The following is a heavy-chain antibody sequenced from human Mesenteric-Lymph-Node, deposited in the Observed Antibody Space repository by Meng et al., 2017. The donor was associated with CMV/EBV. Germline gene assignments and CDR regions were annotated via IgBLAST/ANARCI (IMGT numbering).Heavy chain of an antibody. CDR1: GFTFSSYG. CDR3: AKGGTTVKDY. V-gene: IGHV3-33*06. J-gene: IGHJ4*02. Sequence: GESLKISCAASGFTFSSYGMHWVRQAPGKGLEWVAVIWYDGSNKYYADSVKGRFTISRDNSKNTLYLQMNSLRAEDTAVYYCAKGGTTVKDYWGQGTLVTVSS. D-gene: IGHD4-17*01. CDR2: IWYDGSNK.